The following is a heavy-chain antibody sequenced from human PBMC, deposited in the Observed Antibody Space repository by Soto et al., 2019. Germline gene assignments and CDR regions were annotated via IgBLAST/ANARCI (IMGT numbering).Heavy chain of an antibody. CDR3: ARAPPP. J-gene: IGHJ5*02. Sequence: QLQLQESGSGLVKPSQTLSLTCAVSGGSISSGGYSWSWIRQPPGKGLEWFGYIYHSGSTYYNPSRKSRAAISIDRSKNHFARELNAVTPADRACYSVARAPPPWGQKTLFTASS. CDR2: IYHSGST. V-gene: IGHV4-30-2*01. CDR1: GGSISSGGYS.